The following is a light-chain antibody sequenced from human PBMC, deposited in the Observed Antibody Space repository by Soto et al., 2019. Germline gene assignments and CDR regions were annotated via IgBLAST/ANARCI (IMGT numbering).Light chain of an antibody. CDR3: MQGSHWPPIT. J-gene: IGKJ5*01. Sequence: DIQMTQSPSSLSASVGDRVAITCWASQTIRSYLSSYQQKPGKAPKLLIYAASSLQSGVPSRFSGSGSGADFTLTISRVETEDVGLYYCMQGSHWPPITFGQGTRLEIK. CDR2: AAS. CDR1: QTIRSY. V-gene: IGKV1-39*01.